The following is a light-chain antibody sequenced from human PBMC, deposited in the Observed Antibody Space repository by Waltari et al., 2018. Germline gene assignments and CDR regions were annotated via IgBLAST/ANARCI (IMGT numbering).Light chain of an antibody. J-gene: IGLJ1*01. V-gene: IGLV2-8*01. CDR3: NSYAGSYSDV. Sequence: QSALTQPPSASGSPGQSVTISCPGTANDVGAYNYVSWYQQHPGKAPKLIIYEVSQRPSGVPVLFSGSKSGNTASLTVSGLQAEDEADYYCNSYAGSYSDVFGSGTKVTVL. CDR2: EVS. CDR1: ANDVGAYNY.